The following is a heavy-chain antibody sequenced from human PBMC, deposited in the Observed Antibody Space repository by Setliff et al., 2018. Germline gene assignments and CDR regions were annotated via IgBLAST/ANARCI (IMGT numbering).Heavy chain of an antibody. CDR1: GFTFSKAW. V-gene: IGHV3-15*01. CDR3: TTPETQGDY. CDR2: IKTESDGGTT. J-gene: IGHJ4*02. Sequence: PGGSLRLSCAASGFTFSKAWMRWVRQAPGKGLEWVGRIKTESDGGTTDYAAPVKDRFTISRDDSRNTLYLQMNSLKTEDTAVYYCTTPETQGDYWGQGTLVTVSS.